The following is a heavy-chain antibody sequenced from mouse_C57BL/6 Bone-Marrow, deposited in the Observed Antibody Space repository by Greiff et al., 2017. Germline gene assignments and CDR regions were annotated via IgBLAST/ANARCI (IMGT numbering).Heavy chain of an antibody. CDR3: ARFGDYDGGYAMDD. D-gene: IGHD2-4*01. Sequence: QVQLQQPGAELVKPGASVKMSCKASGYTFTSYWITWVKQRPGQGLEWIGDIYPGSGSTNYNEKFKSKATLTVDTSSSPAYMQLSSLTSEDSAVYYCARFGDYDGGYAMDDWGQGTSVTVSS. V-gene: IGHV1-55*01. CDR2: IYPGSGST. J-gene: IGHJ4*01. CDR1: GYTFTSYW.